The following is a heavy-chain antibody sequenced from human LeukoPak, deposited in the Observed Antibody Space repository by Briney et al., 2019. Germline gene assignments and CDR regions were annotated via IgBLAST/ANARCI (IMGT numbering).Heavy chain of an antibody. J-gene: IGHJ4*02. Sequence: KPSETLSLTCSVSGASISSYYWSWTRQPPGKGLEWIGNIYYSGNTNYNPSLKSRVTISVDTSKNHLSLKLKSVTAADTAVYYCARDSPGFDYWGQGALVTVSS. CDR3: ARDSPGFDY. CDR1: GASISSYY. CDR2: IYYSGNT. V-gene: IGHV4-59*01.